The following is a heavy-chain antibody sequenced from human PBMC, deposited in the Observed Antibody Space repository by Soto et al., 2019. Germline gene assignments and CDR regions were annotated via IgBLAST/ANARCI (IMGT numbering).Heavy chain of an antibody. J-gene: IGHJ4*02. D-gene: IGHD6-19*01. CDR2: ISYDGSNK. CDR3: AKSTNSAVADADY. Sequence: GGSLRLSCAASGFTFSIYGMHWVRQAPGKGLEWVAVISYDGSNKYYADSVKGRFTISRDNSKNTLYLQMNSLRGDDTAVYYCAKSTNSAVADADYWGQ. CDR1: GFTFSIYG. V-gene: IGHV3-30*18.